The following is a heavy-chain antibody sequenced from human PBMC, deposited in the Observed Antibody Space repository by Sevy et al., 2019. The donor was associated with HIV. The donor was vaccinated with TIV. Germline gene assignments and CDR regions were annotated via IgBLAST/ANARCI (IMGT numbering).Heavy chain of an antibody. V-gene: IGHV3-49*04. D-gene: IGHD1-26*01. J-gene: IGHJ6*02. CDR1: GFTFDDYT. CDR3: TRVEGAADWGMDV. Sequence: GGSLRLSCRASGFTFDDYTMSWVRQAPGKGLEWVAFIRSKAYGGTTEYAASVKGRFTISRDESKSIAYLQMNSLKTEDTAVYYCTRVEGAADWGMDVWGRGTTVIVSS. CDR2: IRSKAYGGTT.